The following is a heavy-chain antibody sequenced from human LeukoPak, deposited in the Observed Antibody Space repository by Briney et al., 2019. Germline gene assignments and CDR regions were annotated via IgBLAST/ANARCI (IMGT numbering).Heavy chain of an antibody. CDR2: INPSGGST. J-gene: IGHJ4*02. CDR3: ARLLLGYSSSRIPFDY. D-gene: IGHD6-13*01. CDR1: GYTFTSYY. Sequence: VASVKVSCKASGYTFTSYYMHWVRQAPGQGLEWMGIINPSGGSTSYAQKFQGRVTMTRDTSTSTVYMELSSLRSEDTAVYYCARLLLGYSSSRIPFDYWGQGTLVTVSS. V-gene: IGHV1-46*01.